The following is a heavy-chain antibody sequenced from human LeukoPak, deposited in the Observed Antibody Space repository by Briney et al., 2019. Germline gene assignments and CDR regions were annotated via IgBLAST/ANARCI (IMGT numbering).Heavy chain of an antibody. D-gene: IGHD3-3*01. CDR3: AKRPTSILAYDN. Sequence: PGESLRPSCAASGFTFSTDGMSCGRQAPGEGLEWVSGISGSGDSTYYADSVKGRFTISRDNSKNTVYLQMNSLRAEDTAVYYCAKRPTSILAYDNWGQGTLVIVSS. J-gene: IGHJ4*02. V-gene: IGHV3-23*01. CDR1: GFTFSTDG. CDR2: ISGSGDST.